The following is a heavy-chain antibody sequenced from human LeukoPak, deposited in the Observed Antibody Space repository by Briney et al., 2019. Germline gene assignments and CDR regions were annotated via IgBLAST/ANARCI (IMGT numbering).Heavy chain of an antibody. CDR3: ARTLIVVVTDVGFDY. CDR1: GFTFSSYS. V-gene: IGHV3-48*01. D-gene: IGHD3-22*01. CDR2: ISSSSSTI. J-gene: IGHJ4*02. Sequence: GGSLRLSXAASGFTFSSYSMNWVRQAPGKGLEWVSYISSSSSTIYYADSVKGRFTISRDNAKNSLYLQMNSLRAEDTAVYYCARTLIVVVTDVGFDYWGQGTLVTVSS.